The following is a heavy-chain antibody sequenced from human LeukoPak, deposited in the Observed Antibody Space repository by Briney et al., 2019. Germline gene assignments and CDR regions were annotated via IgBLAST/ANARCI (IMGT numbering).Heavy chain of an antibody. D-gene: IGHD6-19*01. Sequence: GGSLRLSCAASGFTFNIYNMNWVRQAPGKALEWVSSITSSSTYTYYADSVKGRYTISRDNAKNSLYLQMNGLRAEDTAVYYCARDMEQWLVRCAFDIWGQGTMVTVSS. CDR2: ITSSSTYT. CDR3: ARDMEQWLVRCAFDI. CDR1: GFTFNIYN. V-gene: IGHV3-21*01. J-gene: IGHJ3*02.